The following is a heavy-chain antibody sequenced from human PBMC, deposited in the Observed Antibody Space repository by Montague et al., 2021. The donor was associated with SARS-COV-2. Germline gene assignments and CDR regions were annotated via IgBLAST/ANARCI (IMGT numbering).Heavy chain of an antibody. D-gene: IGHD3-22*01. Sequence: SETLSLTCTVSGGSINSSYWSWIRQPPGRGLEWIGYIYYRGSTNYNPSLETRVTLSVDTSKNQFSLKLSSVTAADTAVYYCARGTPTITMIVVVFTGAGWYFDLWGRGTLVTVSS. V-gene: IGHV4-59*12. CDR2: IYYRGST. CDR3: ARGTPTITMIVVVFTGAGWYFDL. J-gene: IGHJ2*01. CDR1: GGSINSSY.